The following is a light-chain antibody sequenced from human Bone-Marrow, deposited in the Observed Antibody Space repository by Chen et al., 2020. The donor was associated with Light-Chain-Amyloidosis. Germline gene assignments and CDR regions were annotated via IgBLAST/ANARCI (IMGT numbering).Light chain of an antibody. CDR1: QSVEND. J-gene: IGKJ3*01. Sequence: DIVLTQSPATPSLFPGQTVSLSCTTSQSVENDLGWYQQKPGQSPKLLIYGASKRATGVPARFTASGSGTDFTLTITSLEPEDFALYYCHQGHSWNTFGPGTKLEVK. CDR3: HQGHSWNT. CDR2: GAS. V-gene: IGKV3-11*01.